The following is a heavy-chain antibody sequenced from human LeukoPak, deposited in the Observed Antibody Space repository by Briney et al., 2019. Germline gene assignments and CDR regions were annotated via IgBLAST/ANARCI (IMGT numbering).Heavy chain of an antibody. CDR3: TTDHGGWELLRRDAFDI. J-gene: IGHJ3*02. D-gene: IGHD1-26*01. CDR1: GFTFSSYS. CDR2: IKSKTDGGTT. V-gene: IGHV3-15*01. Sequence: KPGGSLRLSCAASGFTFSSYSMSWVRQAPGKGLEWVGRIKSKTDGGTTDYAAPVKGRFTISRDDSKNTLYLQMNSLKTEDTAVYYCTTDHGGWELLRRDAFDIWGQGTMVTVSS.